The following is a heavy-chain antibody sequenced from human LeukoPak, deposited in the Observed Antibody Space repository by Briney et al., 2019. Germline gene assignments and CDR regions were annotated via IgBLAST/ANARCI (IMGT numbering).Heavy chain of an antibody. CDR2: IKKRSDGGTT. Sequence: PGRSLRLSCAASGFTFNNAWMNWVRQAPGKGLEWVGRIKKRSDGGTTDYAAPVKDRFIISRDDSQDTLYLQMNTLKTEDTAVYYCTRDWYHAFDFWGQGTVVTVSS. V-gene: IGHV3-15*07. D-gene: IGHD3-9*01. CDR3: TRDWYHAFDF. J-gene: IGHJ3*01. CDR1: GFTFNNAW.